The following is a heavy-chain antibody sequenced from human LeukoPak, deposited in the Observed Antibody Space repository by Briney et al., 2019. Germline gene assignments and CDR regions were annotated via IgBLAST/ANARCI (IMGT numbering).Heavy chain of an antibody. J-gene: IGHJ3*02. V-gene: IGHV4-59*06. Sequence: KASETLSLTCTVSGGSISSYYWSWIRQHPGKGLEWIGYIYYSGSTYYNPSLKSRVTISVDTSKNQFSLKLSSVTAADTAVYYCARDRSSSAESDAFDIWGQGTMVTVSS. D-gene: IGHD3-22*01. CDR2: IYYSGST. CDR3: ARDRSSSAESDAFDI. CDR1: GGSISSYY.